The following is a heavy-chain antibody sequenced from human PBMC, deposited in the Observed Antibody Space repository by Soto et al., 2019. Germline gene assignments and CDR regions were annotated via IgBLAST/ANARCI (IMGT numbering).Heavy chain of an antibody. Sequence: EVQLVESGGGLVQPGRSLRLSCAASGFTFDDYAMHLVRQAPGNGLEWGSGISWNSGSIGYADSVKGRFTISRDNAKNSLYLQRNSLRAEETALYYCAKSAGYSNYVSYYYHMDVWGKGTTVTVSS. CDR3: AKSAGYSNYVSYYYHMDV. J-gene: IGHJ6*03. V-gene: IGHV3-9*01. CDR1: GFTFDDYA. D-gene: IGHD4-4*01. CDR2: ISWNSGSI.